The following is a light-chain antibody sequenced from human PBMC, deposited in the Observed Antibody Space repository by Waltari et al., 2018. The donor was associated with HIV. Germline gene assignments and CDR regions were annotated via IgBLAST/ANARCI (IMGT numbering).Light chain of an antibody. CDR1: ALPKTY. CDR2: EDN. V-gene: IGLV3-10*01. CDR3: YSTDSTD. Sequence: SYDLTQPPSVSVSPGQTARIPCPGDALPKTYAYWYQQKSGQAPVLVIYEDNKRPSGIPERFTGSSSGTMATLTISGAQVEDEADYYCYSTDSTDFGGGTKLTVL. J-gene: IGLJ2*01.